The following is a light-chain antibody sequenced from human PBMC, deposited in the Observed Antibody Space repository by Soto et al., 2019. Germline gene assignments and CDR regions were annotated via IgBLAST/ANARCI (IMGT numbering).Light chain of an antibody. V-gene: IGLV2-23*01. CDR2: EGS. CDR1: SSDVGSYNL. CDR3: CSYARSSTVV. J-gene: IGLJ2*01. Sequence: QSALTQPASVSGSPGQSITISCTGTSSDVGSYNLVSWYQQYPGKAPRLMIYEGSKRPSGVSIRFSGSKSGYTASLTISGLQAEDEADYYCCSYARSSTVVFGGGTKVTVL.